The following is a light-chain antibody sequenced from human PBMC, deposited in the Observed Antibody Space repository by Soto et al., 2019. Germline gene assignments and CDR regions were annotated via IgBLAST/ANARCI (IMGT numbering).Light chain of an antibody. CDR1: QSVSSSY. CDR3: QQYGSSPLYT. Sequence: EIVLTQSPGTLSLSPGERATLSCRASQSVSSSYLAWYQQKPGQAPRLLIYGASSRATGIPDRFSGSGSGTDFYLTISRLESEDFAVYYCQQYGSSPLYTFGQGTKLEIK. CDR2: GAS. V-gene: IGKV3-20*01. J-gene: IGKJ2*01.